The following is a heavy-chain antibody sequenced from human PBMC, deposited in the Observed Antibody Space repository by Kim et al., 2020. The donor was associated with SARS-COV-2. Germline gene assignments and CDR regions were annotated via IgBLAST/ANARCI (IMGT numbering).Heavy chain of an antibody. CDR2: IIPIFGTA. D-gene: IGHD5-18*01. CDR3: ARAAIGGYSYGYHYYYMDV. J-gene: IGHJ6*03. V-gene: IGHV1-69*13. CDR1: GGTFSSYA. Sequence: SVKVSCKASGGTFSSYAISWVRQAPGQGLEWMGGIIPIFGTANYAQKFQGRVTITADESTSTAYMELSSLRSEDTAVYYCARAAIGGYSYGYHYYYMDVGGKGTTFTVSS.